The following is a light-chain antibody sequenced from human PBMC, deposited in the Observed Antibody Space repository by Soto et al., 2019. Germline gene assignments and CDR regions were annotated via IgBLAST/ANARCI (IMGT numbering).Light chain of an antibody. V-gene: IGKV3-15*01. CDR2: GAS. J-gene: IGKJ2*01. CDR1: QSVSNH. CDR3: QQYNNWPPRT. Sequence: EIGMTQSPVTLSVSPGERATLSYRASQSVSNHLARYQQKPGQAPRLLIYGASTRAIGIPARFSGSGSGTEFTLTISSLQSEVFAVYYGQQYNNWPPRTFGQGNKLEIK.